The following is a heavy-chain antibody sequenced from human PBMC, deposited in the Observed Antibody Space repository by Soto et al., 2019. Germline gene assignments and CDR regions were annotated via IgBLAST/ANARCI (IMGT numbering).Heavy chain of an antibody. Sequence: SETLSLTCTVSGGSISSGGYYWSWIRQHPGKGLEWIGYIYYSGSTYYNPSLKSRVTISVDTSKNQFSLKLSSVTAADTAVYYCAREDCSSTSCYLGPSAFDIWGQGTMVTVSS. CDR1: GGSISSGGYY. V-gene: IGHV4-31*03. D-gene: IGHD2-2*01. CDR2: IYYSGST. CDR3: AREDCSSTSCYLGPSAFDI. J-gene: IGHJ3*02.